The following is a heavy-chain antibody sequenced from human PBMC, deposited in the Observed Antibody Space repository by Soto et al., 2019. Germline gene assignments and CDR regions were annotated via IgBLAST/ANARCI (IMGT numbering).Heavy chain of an antibody. J-gene: IGHJ4*02. D-gene: IGHD5-12*01. CDR2: IYYSGST. V-gene: IGHV4-39*01. CDR3: ARHSHQGGGYDFDY. Sequence: PSETLSLTCTVSGGSISSSSYYWGWIRQPPGKGLEWIGSIYYSGSTYYNPSLKSRVTISVDTSKNRFSLKLSSVTAADTAVYYCARHSHQGGGYDFDYWGQGTLVTVSS. CDR1: GGSISSSSYY.